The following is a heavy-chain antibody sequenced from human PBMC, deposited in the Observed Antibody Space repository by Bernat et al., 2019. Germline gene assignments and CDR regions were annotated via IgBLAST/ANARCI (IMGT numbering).Heavy chain of an antibody. CDR1: AGSLSSHNYF. Sequence: QLQLQESGPGLVKPSETLSLTCTVSAGSLSSHNYFWGWIREPPGKGLEWIGSVYSSGSTYYNPSLKGRVTISVDTSKNQFSLKLTSVTAADTAVYYWATPWRATYYYGSSGYYGWDAFDTWGQGTMVTVSS. D-gene: IGHD3-22*01. V-gene: IGHV4-39*01. J-gene: IGHJ3*02. CDR2: VYSSGST. CDR3: ATPWRATYYYGSSGYYGWDAFDT.